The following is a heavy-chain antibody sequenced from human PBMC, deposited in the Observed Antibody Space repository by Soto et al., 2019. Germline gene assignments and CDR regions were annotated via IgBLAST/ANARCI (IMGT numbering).Heavy chain of an antibody. V-gene: IGHV3-48*02. CDR2: ISTSSNTI. CDR3: ARDESGLETSCSGNTCHSPYYFYS. CDR1: GFTFSSYS. Sequence: PGGSLRLSCAASGFTFSSYSMNWVRQAPGKGLEWVSYISTSSNTIYYADSVRGRFTISRDNAKNSLSLQMNSLSDEDTAVYYCARDESGLETSCSGNTCHSPYYFYSWGQGTLVTVSS. J-gene: IGHJ4*02. D-gene: IGHD2-15*01.